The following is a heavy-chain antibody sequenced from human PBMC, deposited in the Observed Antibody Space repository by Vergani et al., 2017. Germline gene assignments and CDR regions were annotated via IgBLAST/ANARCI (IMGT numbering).Heavy chain of an antibody. V-gene: IGHV1-18*01. D-gene: IGHD3-10*01. J-gene: IGHJ4*02. CDR3: ARDRVLLWFGELLPRYYFDY. CDR1: GYTFTSYG. Sequence: QVQLVQSGAEVKKPGASVKVSCKASGYTFTSYGISWVRQAPGQGLEWMGWISAYNGNTNYAQKLQGRVPMTTATSTSTAYMELRSLRSDDTAVYYCARDRVLLWFGELLPRYYFDYWGQGTLVTVSS. CDR2: ISAYNGNT.